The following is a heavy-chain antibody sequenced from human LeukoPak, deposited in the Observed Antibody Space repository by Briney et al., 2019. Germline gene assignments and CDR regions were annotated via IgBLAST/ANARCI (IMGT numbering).Heavy chain of an antibody. CDR1: GYTFTSYG. CDR2: ISAYNGNT. Sequence: ASVKVSCKASGYTFTSYGISWVRQAPGQGLEWMGWISAYNGNTNYAQKLQGRVTMTTDTSTSTAYMELRSLRSDDTAVYYCARDRTYYYDSSGYSFDYWGQGTLVTVSS. V-gene: IGHV1-18*01. CDR3: ARDRTYYYDSSGYSFDY. J-gene: IGHJ4*02. D-gene: IGHD3-22*01.